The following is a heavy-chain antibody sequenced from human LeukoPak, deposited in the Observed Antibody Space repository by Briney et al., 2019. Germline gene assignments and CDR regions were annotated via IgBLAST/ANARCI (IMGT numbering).Heavy chain of an antibody. Sequence: PSETLSLTCTVSGDSISSSSYYWGWIRQPPGKGLEWIGSIYYSGSTYYNPSLKSRVTISVDTSKNQFSLKLSSVTAADTAVYYCARHLNYYDRSGQQAYFQHWGQGTLVTVSS. CDR2: IYYSGST. CDR3: ARHLNYYDRSGQQAYFQH. J-gene: IGHJ1*01. CDR1: GDSISSSSYY. D-gene: IGHD3-22*01. V-gene: IGHV4-39*01.